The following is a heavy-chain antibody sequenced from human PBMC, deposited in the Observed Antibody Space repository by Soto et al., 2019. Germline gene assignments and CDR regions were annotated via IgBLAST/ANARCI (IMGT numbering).Heavy chain of an antibody. CDR3: SRSLAIDFDS. V-gene: IGHV3-49*04. J-gene: IGHJ4*02. CDR2: IRRIAYGGTT. Sequence: GGSLRLSCSASGFNFAAYTMSWVRLTPGKGLEWVGFIRRIAYGGTTDYAASVKGRFTISRDDSRKIVYLQMSRLKIEDTAVYYCSRSLAIDFDSCGQGTLLTVSS. CDR1: GFNFAAYT.